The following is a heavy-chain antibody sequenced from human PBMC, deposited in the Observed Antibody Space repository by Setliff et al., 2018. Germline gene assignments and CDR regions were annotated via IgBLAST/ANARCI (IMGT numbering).Heavy chain of an antibody. CDR1: TFTFSTYA. D-gene: IGHD1-7*01. V-gene: IGHV3-23*03. CDR3: AKPQVELRWGFES. CDR2: IYSGDRNT. J-gene: IGHJ4*02. Sequence: PGGSLRLSCVAPTFTFSTYAMSWVRQAPGKGLEWVSTIYSGDRNTFYTDSVKGRFTIFRDGSKNTLFLHMTSLRAEDTAVYYCAKPQVELRWGFESWGQGTPVTVSS.